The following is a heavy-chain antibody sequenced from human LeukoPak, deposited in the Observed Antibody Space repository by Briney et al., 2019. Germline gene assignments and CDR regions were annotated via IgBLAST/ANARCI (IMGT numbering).Heavy chain of an antibody. J-gene: IGHJ4*02. CDR3: ARYPYSGISGWQAFDY. V-gene: IGHV4-39*01. CDR2: IPYSGNA. D-gene: IGHD6-19*01. Sequence: PSETLSLTCTVSGGSISSSSYYWGWIRQPPGQGLEWIGTIPYSGNAYYSPSLKSRVTISVDTSKNQFSLKVSSVPAADTAVYYCARYPYSGISGWQAFDYWGQGTLVTVSS. CDR1: GGSISSSSYY.